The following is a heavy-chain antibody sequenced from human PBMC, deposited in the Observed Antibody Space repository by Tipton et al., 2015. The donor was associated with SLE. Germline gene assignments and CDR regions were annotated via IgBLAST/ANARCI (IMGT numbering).Heavy chain of an antibody. V-gene: IGHV4-39*01. CDR3: ARHYWGSDY. Sequence: TLSLTCTVSGASISSNCYFWGWIRQPPGRGLDWIGSMFYSGTTGGSSYYSPSLESRVTMSVDASNNHFSLKLSSVTAADMAVYYCARHYWGSDYWGQGTLVTVSS. CDR2: MFYSGTTGGSS. J-gene: IGHJ4*02. D-gene: IGHD7-27*01. CDR1: GASISSNCYF.